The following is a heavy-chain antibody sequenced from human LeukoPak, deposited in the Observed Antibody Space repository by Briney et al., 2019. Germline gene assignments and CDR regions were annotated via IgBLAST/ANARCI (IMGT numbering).Heavy chain of an antibody. D-gene: IGHD6-13*01. Sequence: PGGSLRLSCAASGFTFSSYSMNWVRQAPGKGLEWVSSIISSGSYIYYADSVKGRFTISRDNAKNSLYLQMNSLRAEDTAVYYCARVGSPYSSSVNWFDPWGQGTLVTVSS. CDR1: GFTFSSYS. CDR3: ARVGSPYSSSVNWFDP. J-gene: IGHJ5*02. V-gene: IGHV3-21*01. CDR2: IISSGSYI.